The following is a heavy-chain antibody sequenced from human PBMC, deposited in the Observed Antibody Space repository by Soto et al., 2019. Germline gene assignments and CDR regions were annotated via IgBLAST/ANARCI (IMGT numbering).Heavy chain of an antibody. J-gene: IGHJ4*02. D-gene: IGHD3-10*01. CDR3: AKKVNSGSGSQYFDY. CDR2: FRGSGDDGTT. CDR1: GFTFSSYS. Sequence: PGGSLRLSCAASGFTFSSYSMSWVRQAPGKGLEWVSGFRGSGDDGTTYYADSVKGRFTISRGNSKNMLFLHMNSLRAEDTAIYYCAKKVNSGSGSQYFDYWGQGTLVTVSS. V-gene: IGHV3-23*01.